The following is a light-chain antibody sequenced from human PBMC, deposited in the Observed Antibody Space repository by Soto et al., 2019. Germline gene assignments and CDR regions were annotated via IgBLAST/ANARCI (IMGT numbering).Light chain of an antibody. V-gene: IGKV1-5*01. J-gene: IGKJ2*01. Sequence: DIQMTQSPSTLSASVGDRVTITCRASQRISAWLAWYHQKPGKAPKLLISSASSLESGVPSRFSGSESGTEFSLAISSLQPDDFATYYCQQYNYYPYTFGEGNKLEIK. CDR2: SAS. CDR3: QQYNYYPYT. CDR1: QRISAW.